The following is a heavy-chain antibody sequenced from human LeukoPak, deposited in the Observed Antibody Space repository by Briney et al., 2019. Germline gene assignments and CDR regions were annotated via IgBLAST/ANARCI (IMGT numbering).Heavy chain of an antibody. CDR3: ARPMGETRAFDI. J-gene: IGHJ3*02. CDR1: GYTFTSYD. D-gene: IGHD1-26*01. V-gene: IGHV1-8*01. CDR2: MNPNSGNT. Sequence: GASVKVSCKASGYTFTSYDINWVRQATGQGLEWMGWMNPNSGNTGYAQKFQGRVTMTRDTSTSTVYMELSSLRSEDTAVYYCARPMGETRAFDIWGQGTMVTVSS.